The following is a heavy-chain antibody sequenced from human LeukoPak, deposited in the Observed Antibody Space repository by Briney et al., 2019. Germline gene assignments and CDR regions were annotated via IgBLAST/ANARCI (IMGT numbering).Heavy chain of an antibody. CDR2: LWSGGGNE. V-gene: IGHV3-33*01. Sequence: GVSLRLSCAAYGFTFSDFNMHWVRHAPGKGLERVAFLWSGGGNECYADSVKGRFTISRDNSKNTLYLQMTSLRAEDTAVYYCARDQYWNPDSWGQGTLVTVSS. D-gene: IGHD1-1*01. CDR3: ARDQYWNPDS. CDR1: GFTFSDFN. J-gene: IGHJ4*02.